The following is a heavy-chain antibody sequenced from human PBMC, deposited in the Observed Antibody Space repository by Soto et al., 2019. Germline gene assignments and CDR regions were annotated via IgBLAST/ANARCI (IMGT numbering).Heavy chain of an antibody. Sequence: GGSLRLSCAASGFTFSSYGMHWVRQAPGKGLEWVAVISYDGSNKYYPDSVKGRFTISRDNSKNTLYLQMNSLRAEDTAVYYCAKDLYYDSRSLAHWGQGTLVTV. V-gene: IGHV3-30*18. CDR1: GFTFSSYG. CDR3: AKDLYYDSRSLAH. CDR2: ISYDGSNK. J-gene: IGHJ5*02. D-gene: IGHD3-22*01.